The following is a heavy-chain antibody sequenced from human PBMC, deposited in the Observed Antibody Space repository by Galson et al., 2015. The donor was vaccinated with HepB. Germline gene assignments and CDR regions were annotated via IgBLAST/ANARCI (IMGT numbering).Heavy chain of an antibody. V-gene: IGHV4-59*01. J-gene: IGHJ4*02. CDR3: AREGGWLGRWHFDY. D-gene: IGHD3-22*01. CDR2: IYYSGST. CDR1: GGSISSYY. Sequence: ETLSLTCTVSGGSISSYYWSWIRQPPGKGLEWIGYIYYSGSTNYNPSLKSRVTISVDTSKNQFSLKLSSVTAADTAVYYCAREGGWLGRWHFDYWGQGTLVTVSS.